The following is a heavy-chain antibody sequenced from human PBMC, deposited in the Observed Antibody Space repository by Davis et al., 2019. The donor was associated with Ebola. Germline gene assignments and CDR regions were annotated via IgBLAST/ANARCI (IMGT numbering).Heavy chain of an antibody. CDR1: GFTFSSYE. D-gene: IGHD2-2*01. CDR2: ISSSGSTI. V-gene: IGHV3-48*03. Sequence: GESLKISCAASGFTFSSYEMNWVRQAPGKGLEWVSYISSSGSTIYYADSVKGRFTISRDNAKNSLYLQMNSLRAEDTAVYYCARDRDCSSTSCYSAGYYYYYGMDVWGQGTTVTVSS. CDR3: ARDRDCSSTSCYSAGYYYYYGMDV. J-gene: IGHJ6*02.